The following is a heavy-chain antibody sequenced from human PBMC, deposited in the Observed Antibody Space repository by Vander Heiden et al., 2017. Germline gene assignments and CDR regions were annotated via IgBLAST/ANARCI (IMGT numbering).Heavy chain of an antibody. CDR2: ISSSSSYI. J-gene: IGHJ4*02. Sequence: EVQLVESGGGLVKPGGSLRLFCAASGLTFSSHSISWVGQAPGKGWECVSFISSSSSYIYYADSVKGRFTISRDNAKNSLYLQMNSLRAEDTAVYYCARAEYYYDSSGYQDDYWGQGTLVTVSS. CDR1: GLTFSSHS. CDR3: ARAEYYYDSSGYQDDY. V-gene: IGHV3-21*01. D-gene: IGHD3-22*01.